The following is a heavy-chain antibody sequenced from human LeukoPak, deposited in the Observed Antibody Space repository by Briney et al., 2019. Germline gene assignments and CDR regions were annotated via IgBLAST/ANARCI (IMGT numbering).Heavy chain of an antibody. V-gene: IGHV4-38-2*02. J-gene: IGHJ3*02. Sequence: PSGTLSLTCTVSGYPISSGYYWGWIRQPPGKGLEWIGGIYHRGSTYYNPSLKSRVTISVDTSKNQFSLKLNSVTAADTAVYYCARYRNCGSDCYDAFDIWGQGTMVTVSS. CDR1: GYPISSGYY. CDR3: ARYRNCGSDCYDAFDI. D-gene: IGHD2-21*02. CDR2: IYHRGST.